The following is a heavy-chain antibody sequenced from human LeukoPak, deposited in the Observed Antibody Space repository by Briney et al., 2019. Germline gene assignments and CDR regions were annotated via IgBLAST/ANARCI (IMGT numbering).Heavy chain of an antibody. J-gene: IGHJ4*02. Sequence: PGGPLRLSCAASGFTFSSYSMNWVAQAPGKGLEWVSYISSRSSTIYYADSVKGRFTISRDNAKNSLYLQMNSLRAEDTAVYYCARGGWFGELSPTAHDYWGQGTLVTVSS. CDR2: ISSRSSTI. CDR1: GFTFSSYS. D-gene: IGHD3-10*01. CDR3: ARGGWFGELSPTAHDY. V-gene: IGHV3-48*01.